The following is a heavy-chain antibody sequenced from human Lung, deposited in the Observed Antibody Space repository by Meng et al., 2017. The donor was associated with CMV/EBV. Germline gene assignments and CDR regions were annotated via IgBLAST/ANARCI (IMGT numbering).Heavy chain of an antibody. V-gene: IGHV3-15*01. J-gene: IGHJ4*02. CDR1: GFLVSDAW. CDR3: TTDRSLYFFDY. Sequence: AASGFLVSDAWMNWVRQAPGKGREWGGRIKSNADAGKTDYAAPVKGRFTISRDDSENTMYLQMNSLKSEDTAVYYCTTDRSLYFFDYWGQGTLVTVSS. D-gene: IGHD3-16*02. CDR2: IKSNADAGKT.